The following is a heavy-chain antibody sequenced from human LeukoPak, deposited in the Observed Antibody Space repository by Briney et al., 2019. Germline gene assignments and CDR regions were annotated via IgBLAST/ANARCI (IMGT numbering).Heavy chain of an antibody. CDR2: ISYDGNDK. D-gene: IGHD1-26*01. Sequence: PGGSLRLSRTASGFILSNYGMHGVRQAPGKGLEWVAVISYDGNDKYYADSVKGRFTISRDNSKTTLYLQMNSLRAEDTAMYYCAKDAYSGTCPRHFDYWGQGSLVSVSS. J-gene: IGHJ4*02. V-gene: IGHV3-30*18. CDR3: AKDAYSGTCPRHFDY. CDR1: GFILSNYG.